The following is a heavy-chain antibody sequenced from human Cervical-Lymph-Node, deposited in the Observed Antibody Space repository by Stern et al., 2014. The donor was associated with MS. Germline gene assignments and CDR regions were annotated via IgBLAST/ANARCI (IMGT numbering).Heavy chain of an antibody. CDR3: ARDLRSDYSSSGFDY. V-gene: IGHV4-4*07. Sequence: VQLVESGPGLVKPSETLSLACTVSGGSISGFYWSWIRQPAGKGLEWIGRISAVGSTDQTPSLKSRFTMSVDTSRNQFSLKRRSVTAADTAVYYCARDLRSDYSSSGFDYWGQGTLVTVSS. CDR1: GGSISGFY. D-gene: IGHD6-6*01. J-gene: IGHJ4*02. CDR2: ISAVGST.